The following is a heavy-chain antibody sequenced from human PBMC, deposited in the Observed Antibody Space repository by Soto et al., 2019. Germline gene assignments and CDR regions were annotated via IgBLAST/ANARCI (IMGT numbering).Heavy chain of an antibody. Sequence: QVQLQESGPGLVKPSETLSLTCTVSGGSVSSGSYYWSWIRQPPGKGLEWIGYIYYSGSTNYNPSLKGRVTISVDTSKNQFSLKLSSVTAADTAVYYCARSMVRGAANPYYFDYWGQGTLVTVSS. V-gene: IGHV4-61*01. CDR2: IYYSGST. CDR3: ARSMVRGAANPYYFDY. CDR1: GGSVSSGSYY. J-gene: IGHJ4*02. D-gene: IGHD3-10*01.